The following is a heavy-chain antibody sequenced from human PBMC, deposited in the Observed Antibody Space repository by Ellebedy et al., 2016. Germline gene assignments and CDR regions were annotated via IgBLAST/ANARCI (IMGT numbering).Heavy chain of an antibody. CDR3: GRAPDY. V-gene: IGHV4-39*07. CDR2: MYSSGST. CDR1: GDSVNSGTYY. Sequence: SETLSLTCTVSGDSVNSGTYYWGWIRQPPGKGLEWIGSMYSSGSTYYHPSLKSRVTILGDMSKSQFSLNLTSVTAADTAIYYCGRAPDYWGQGTLVTVSS. J-gene: IGHJ4*02.